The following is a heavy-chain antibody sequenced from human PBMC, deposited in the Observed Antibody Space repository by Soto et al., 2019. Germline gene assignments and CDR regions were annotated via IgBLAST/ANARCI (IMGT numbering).Heavy chain of an antibody. J-gene: IGHJ6*03. D-gene: IGHD3-3*01. CDR2: IYYSGST. Sequence: PSETLSLTCTVSGGSISSSSYYWGWIRQPPGKGLEWIGSIYYSGSTYYNPSLKSRVTISVDTSKNQFSLKLSSVTAADTAVYYCARHVTIFGVVPRRKEYYYYYMDVWGKGTTVTVSS. V-gene: IGHV4-39*01. CDR1: GGSISSSSYY. CDR3: ARHVTIFGVVPRRKEYYYYYMDV.